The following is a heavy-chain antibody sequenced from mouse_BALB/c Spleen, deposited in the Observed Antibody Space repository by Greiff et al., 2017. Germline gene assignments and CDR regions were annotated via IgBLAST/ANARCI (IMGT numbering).Heavy chain of an antibody. CDR2: ISSGSSTI. D-gene: IGHD2-14*01. J-gene: IGHJ4*01. V-gene: IGHV5-17*02. CDR3: ARGGVRRGAMDY. Sequence: EVQLQESGGGLVQPGGSRKLSCAASGFTFSSFGMHWVRQAPEKGLEWVAYISSGSSTIYYADTVKGRFTISRDNPKNTLFLQMTSLRSEDTAMYYCARGGVRRGAMDYWGQGTSVTVSS. CDR1: GFTFSSFG.